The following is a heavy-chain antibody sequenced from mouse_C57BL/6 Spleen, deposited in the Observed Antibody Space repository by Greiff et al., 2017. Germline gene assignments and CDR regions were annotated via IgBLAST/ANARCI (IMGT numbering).Heavy chain of an antibody. CDR1: GFTFSSYA. V-gene: IGHV5-4*03. CDR3: ASTVVASYYYAMDY. J-gene: IGHJ4*01. CDR2: ISDGGSYT. D-gene: IGHD1-1*01. Sequence: EVKLMESGGGLVKPGGSLKLSCAASGFTFSSYAMSWVRQTPEKRLEWVATISDGGSYTYYPDNVKGRFTISRDNAKNNLYLQMSHLKSEDTAMYYCASTVVASYYYAMDYWGQGTSVTVSS.